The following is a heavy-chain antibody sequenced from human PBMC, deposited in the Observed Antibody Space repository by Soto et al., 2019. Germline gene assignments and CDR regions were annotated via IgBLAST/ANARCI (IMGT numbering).Heavy chain of an antibody. D-gene: IGHD4-17*01. V-gene: IGHV3-11*01. Sequence: GGSLRLSCAASGFTFSDYYMSWIRQAPGKGLEWVSYISSSGSTIYYADSVKGRFTISRDNAKNSLYLQMNSLRAEDTAVYYCARDQRTESTTVAYVDYWGQGTLVTVSS. CDR3: ARDQRTESTTVAYVDY. J-gene: IGHJ4*02. CDR1: GFTFSDYY. CDR2: ISSSGSTI.